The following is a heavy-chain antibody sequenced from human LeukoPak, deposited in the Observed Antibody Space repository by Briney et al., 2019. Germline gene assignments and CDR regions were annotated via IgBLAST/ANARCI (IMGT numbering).Heavy chain of an antibody. CDR1: GYRFTSTY. CDR2: INPTGTYT. CDR3: ARDQSGSTTVTVTTDYWYFDV. D-gene: IGHD4-17*01. J-gene: IGHJ2*01. Sequence: ASVKVSCKASGYRFTSTYMHWVRQAPGQGLEWVGLINPTGTYTKYAQKFQGRVSMTRDTSTSTDYMELRRLTSEDSAVYYCARDQSGSTTVTVTTDYWYFDVWGRGTLVTVSS. V-gene: IGHV1-46*01.